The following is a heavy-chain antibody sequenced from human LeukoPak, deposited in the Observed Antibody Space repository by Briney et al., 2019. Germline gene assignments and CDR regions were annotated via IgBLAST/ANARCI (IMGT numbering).Heavy chain of an antibody. CDR1: GCFISNSIYY. Sequence: SETLSLTCIVYGCFISNSIYYWAWIRQPPGEGLEWIGSIHYTGKTYYSPSLKSRLTMSVDTSKNQFSLKLSSVTAADTAVYYCARRCGGDCYSKMGLDLWGQGTAVTVSS. V-gene: IGHV4-39*01. J-gene: IGHJ5*02. CDR3: ARRCGGDCYSKMGLDL. CDR2: IHYTGKT. D-gene: IGHD2-21*02.